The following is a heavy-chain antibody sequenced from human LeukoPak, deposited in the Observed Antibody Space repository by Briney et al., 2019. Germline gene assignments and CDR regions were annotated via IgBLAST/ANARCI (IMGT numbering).Heavy chain of an antibody. CDR2: IIPIFGTA. V-gene: IGHV1-69*05. Sequence: SVKVSCKASGGTFSSYAISWVRKAPGQGLEWMGGIIPIFGTANYAQKFQGRVTITTDESTSTAYMELSSLRSEDTAVYYCARSPVLERTLYYFDYWGQGTLVTVSS. CDR3: ARSPVLERTLYYFDY. D-gene: IGHD1-1*01. J-gene: IGHJ4*02. CDR1: GGTFSSYA.